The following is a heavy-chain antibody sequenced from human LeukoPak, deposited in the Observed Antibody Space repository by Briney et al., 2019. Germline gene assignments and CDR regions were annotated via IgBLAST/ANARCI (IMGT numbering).Heavy chain of an antibody. D-gene: IGHD2-2*01. CDR1: GYTFTGYY. CDR2: INPNSGDT. J-gene: IGHJ5*02. V-gene: IGHV1-2*02. Sequence: PGASVKVSCKASGYTFTGYYIHWVRQAPGQGLECMGWINPNSGDTKYAQKLQGRVTMTRDTSISTAYMELSSLKSDDTAVYYCARAKWESSTTCYGAWGQGTLVTVSS. CDR3: ARAKWESSTTCYGA.